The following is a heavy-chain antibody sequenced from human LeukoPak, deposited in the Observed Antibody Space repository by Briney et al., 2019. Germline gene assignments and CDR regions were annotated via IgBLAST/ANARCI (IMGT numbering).Heavy chain of an antibody. CDR1: GYTFTSYD. CDR3: ARGKVVPATFVYYYYGMDV. D-gene: IGHD2-15*01. Sequence: ASVKVSCKASGYTFTSYDINWVRQATGQGLEWMGWMNPNSGSTGYAQKFQGRVTMTRNTSISTAYMELSSLRSEDTAVYYCARGKVVPATFVYYYYGMDVWGQGTTVTVSS. V-gene: IGHV1-8*01. CDR2: MNPNSGST. J-gene: IGHJ6*02.